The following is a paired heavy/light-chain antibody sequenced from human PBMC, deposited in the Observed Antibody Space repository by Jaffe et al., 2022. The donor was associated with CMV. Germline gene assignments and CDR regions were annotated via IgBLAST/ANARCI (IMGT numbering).Light chain of an antibody. J-gene: IGKJ1*01. Sequence: EIVLTQSPATLSLSPGERATLSCRASQSVSSYLAWYQQKPGQAPRLLIYDASNRATGIPARFSGSGSGTDFTLTISSLEPEDFAVYYCQQRSNWPPWTFGQGTKVEIK. CDR1: QSVSSY. V-gene: IGKV3-11*01. CDR3: QQRSNWPPWT. CDR2: DAS.
Heavy chain of an antibody. V-gene: IGHV1-69*01. CDR2: IIPIFGTA. CDR1: GGTFSSYA. J-gene: IGHJ4*02. D-gene: IGHD3-22*01. Sequence: QVQLVQSGAEVKKPGSSVKVSCKASGGTFSSYAISWVRQAPGQGLEWMGGIIPIFGTANYAQKFQGRVTITADESTSTAYMELSSLRSEDTAVYYCARDPFYYDSSGYPHDGNDYWGQGTLVTVSS. CDR3: ARDPFYYDSSGYPHDGNDY.